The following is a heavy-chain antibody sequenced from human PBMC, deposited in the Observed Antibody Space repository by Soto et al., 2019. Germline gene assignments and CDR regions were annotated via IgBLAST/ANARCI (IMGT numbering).Heavy chain of an antibody. Sequence: HPGGSLRLSCAAPGFTFSTYGMHWVRQAPGEGLEWVALIWFDGSTTYYGESVKGRFTISRDNTKNTLYLQMNSLRAEDTAMYYCARDPIDDYGDLLPDYWGQGVLVTVSS. V-gene: IGHV3-33*01. D-gene: IGHD4-17*01. CDR1: GFTFSTYG. J-gene: IGHJ4*02. CDR2: IWFDGSTT. CDR3: ARDPIDDYGDLLPDY.